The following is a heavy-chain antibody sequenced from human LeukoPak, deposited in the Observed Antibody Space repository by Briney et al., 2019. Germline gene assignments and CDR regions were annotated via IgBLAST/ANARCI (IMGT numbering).Heavy chain of an antibody. CDR2: ISGSGGST. D-gene: IGHD3-22*01. Sequence: PGGSLRLPCAASGFTFSSYAMSWVRQAPGKGLEWVSAISGSGGSTYYADSVKGRFTISRDNSKNTLYLQMNSLRAEDTAVYYCARVGRYYDSSGRPFDYWGQGTLVTVSS. J-gene: IGHJ4*02. CDR1: GFTFSSYA. V-gene: IGHV3-23*01. CDR3: ARVGRYYDSSGRPFDY.